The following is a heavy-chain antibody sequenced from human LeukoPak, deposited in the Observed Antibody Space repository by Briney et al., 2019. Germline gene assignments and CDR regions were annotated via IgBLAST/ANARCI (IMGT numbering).Heavy chain of an antibody. Sequence: GGSLRLSCAASGFTFRSYAMNWVRQTPGKGLEWVSSISDSGDETYYADSVRGRFTISRGNSKNTLYLQMKSLGGDDTALYYCAKCWRIVSGNWYLSFDSWGQGTLVTVSS. J-gene: IGHJ4*02. CDR3: AKCWRIVSGNWYLSFDS. CDR1: GFTFRSYA. V-gene: IGHV3-23*01. CDR2: ISDSGDET. D-gene: IGHD6-13*01.